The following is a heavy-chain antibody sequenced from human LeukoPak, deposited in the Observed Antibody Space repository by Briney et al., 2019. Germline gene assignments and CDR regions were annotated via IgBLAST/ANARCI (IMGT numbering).Heavy chain of an antibody. J-gene: IGHJ4*02. CDR1: GGSLSTHH. D-gene: IGHD3-10*01. CDR3: ARDYSGSLDY. Sequence: VKPSETLSLTCVVSGGSLSTHHWSWIRQPPGTGLEWIGYSQNSGCTNCNPSLKSRVTISVDTSKNQFSLKLSSVTAADTAVYYCARDYSGSLDYWGQGTLVTVSS. CDR2: SQNSGCT. V-gene: IGHV4-59*11.